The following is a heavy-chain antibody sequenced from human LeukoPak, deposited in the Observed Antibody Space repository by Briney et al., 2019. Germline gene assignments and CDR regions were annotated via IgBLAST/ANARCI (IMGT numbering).Heavy chain of an antibody. CDR1: GFTFSSYA. CDR3: AKGGGQGIAARP. J-gene: IGHJ5*02. D-gene: IGHD6-6*01. V-gene: IGHV3-23*01. CDR2: ISGSGGST. Sequence: GGSLRLSCAASGFTFSSYAMSWVRQAPGKGLEWVSAISGSGGSTYYADSVKGRFTISRDDSKNTLYLQMNSLRAEDTAVYYCAKGGGQGIAARPGGQGTLVTVSS.